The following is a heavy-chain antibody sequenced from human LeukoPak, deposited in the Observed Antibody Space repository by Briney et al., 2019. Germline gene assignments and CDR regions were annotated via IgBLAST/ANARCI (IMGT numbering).Heavy chain of an antibody. CDR2: ISSSSSYI. CDR3: ARDRERYSYGFDY. D-gene: IGHD5-18*01. Sequence: GGSLRLSCAASGFTFNIYWMSWVRQTPGKGLEWVSSISSSSSYIYYADSVKGRFTISRDNAKNSLYLQMNSLRAEDTAVYYCARDRERYSYGFDYWGQGTLVTVSS. CDR1: GFTFNIYW. V-gene: IGHV3-21*01. J-gene: IGHJ4*02.